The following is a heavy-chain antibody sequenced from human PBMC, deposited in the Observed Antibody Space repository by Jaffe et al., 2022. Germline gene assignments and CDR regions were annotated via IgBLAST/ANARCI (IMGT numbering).Heavy chain of an antibody. J-gene: IGHJ6*03. D-gene: IGHD2-2*01. Sequence: QVQLQESGPGLVKPSGTLSLTCAVSGGSISSSNWWSWVRQPPGKGLEWIGEIYHSGSTNYNPSLKSRVTISVDKSKNQFSLKLSSVTAADTAVYYCAMGDIVVVPAAISYYYMDVWGKGTTVTVSS. V-gene: IGHV4-4*02. CDR2: IYHSGST. CDR3: AMGDIVVVPAAISYYYMDV. CDR1: GGSISSSNW.